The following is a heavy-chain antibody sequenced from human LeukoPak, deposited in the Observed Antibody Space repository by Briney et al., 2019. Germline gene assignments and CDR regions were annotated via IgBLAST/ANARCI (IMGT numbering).Heavy chain of an antibody. V-gene: IGHV1-69*05. J-gene: IGHJ3*02. CDR3: AREDSNDAFDI. Sequence: SVKVSCKASGGTFSSYAISWVRQAPGQGLEWMGGIIPIFGTANYAQKFQGRVMITTDESTSTAYMELSSLRSEDTAAYYWAREDSNDAFDIWGQGTMVTVSS. CDR2: IIPIFGTA. D-gene: IGHD3-22*01. CDR1: GGTFSSYA.